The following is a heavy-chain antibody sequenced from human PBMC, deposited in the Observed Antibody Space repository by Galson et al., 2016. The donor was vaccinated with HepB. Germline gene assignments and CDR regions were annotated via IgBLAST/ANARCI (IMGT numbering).Heavy chain of an antibody. V-gene: IGHV5-51*01. CDR2: IWPSDSET. Sequence: QSGAEVKKAGESLKISCQASGYTFTLNYIAWVRQMPGKGLEWMGIIWPSDSETRYSPSFQGQLTFSVDKSINTAYLQWSSLKASDTAMYYCTRLTNDGYNFFDLWGQGTLVTVSS. J-gene: IGHJ4*02. CDR3: TRLTNDGYNFFDL. D-gene: IGHD5-24*01. CDR1: GYTFTLNY.